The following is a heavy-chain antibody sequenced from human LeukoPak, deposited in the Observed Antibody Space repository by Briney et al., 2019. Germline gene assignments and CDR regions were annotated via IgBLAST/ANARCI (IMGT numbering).Heavy chain of an antibody. Sequence: SETLSLTCTVSGGSISSYYWSWIRQPAGKGLEWIGRIYTSGSTNYNPSLKSRVTISVDTSKNQFSLKLSSVTAADTAVYYCARDDHDSSGYYYYYYGMDVWGQGTTVTVSS. V-gene: IGHV4-4*07. D-gene: IGHD3-22*01. CDR2: IYTSGST. CDR1: GGSISSYY. CDR3: ARDDHDSSGYYYYYYGMDV. J-gene: IGHJ6*02.